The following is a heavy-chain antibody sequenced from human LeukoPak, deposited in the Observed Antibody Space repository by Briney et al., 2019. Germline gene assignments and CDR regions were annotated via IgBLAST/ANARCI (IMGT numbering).Heavy chain of an antibody. CDR1: GFTFSGYV. CDR2: ITFSSSHI. CDR3: ARHVGSYYYYYMDV. J-gene: IGHJ6*03. V-gene: IGHV3-21*04. Sequence: PGGSLRLSCAASGFTFSGYVMTWVRQAPGKGLECVSSITFSSSHIYYADSVKGRFTISRDNTKDSLYLQMNSLRAEDTALYHCARHVGSYYYYYMDVWGKGTTVTVSS. D-gene: IGHD1-26*01.